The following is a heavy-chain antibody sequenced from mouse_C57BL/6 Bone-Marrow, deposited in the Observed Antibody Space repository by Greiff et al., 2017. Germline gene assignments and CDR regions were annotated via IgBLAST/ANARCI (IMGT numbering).Heavy chain of an antibody. J-gene: IGHJ3*01. D-gene: IGHD1-1*01. Sequence: VKLQESGAELARPGASVKMSCKASGYTFTSYTMHWVKQRPGQGLEWIGYINPSSGYTKYNQKFKDKATLTADKSSSTAYMQLSSLTSEDSAVYYCARLPFYYYGSSEGFAYWGQGTLVTVSA. CDR2: INPSSGYT. V-gene: IGHV1-4*01. CDR3: ARLPFYYYGSSEGFAY. CDR1: GYTFTSYT.